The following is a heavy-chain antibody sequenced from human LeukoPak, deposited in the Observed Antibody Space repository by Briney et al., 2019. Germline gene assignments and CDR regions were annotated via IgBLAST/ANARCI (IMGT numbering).Heavy chain of an antibody. J-gene: IGHJ4*02. Sequence: SAISGSGGSTYYADSVKGRFTISRDNSKNTLYLQMNSLRAEDTAVYYCAKCGWFGEYSDYWGQGTLVTVSS. V-gene: IGHV3-23*01. CDR2: ISGSGGST. CDR3: AKCGWFGEYSDY. D-gene: IGHD3-10*01.